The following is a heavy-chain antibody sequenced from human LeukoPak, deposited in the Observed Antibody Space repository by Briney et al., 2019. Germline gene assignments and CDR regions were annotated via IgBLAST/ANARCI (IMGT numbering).Heavy chain of an antibody. CDR2: ISGCGGNT. CDR3: AKLPVAGLYFDY. J-gene: IGHJ4*02. V-gene: IGHV3-23*01. D-gene: IGHD6-19*01. CDR1: GFTFSSYA. Sequence: PGGSLRLSCAASGFTFSSYAMSWVRQAPGKGLEWVSAISGCGGNTYYADSVKGRFTISRDNSKNTLYLQMNGLRAEDTAVYYCAKLPVAGLYFDYWGQGALVTVSS.